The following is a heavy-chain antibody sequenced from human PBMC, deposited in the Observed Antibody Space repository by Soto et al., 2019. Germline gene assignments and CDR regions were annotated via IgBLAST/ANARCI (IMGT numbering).Heavy chain of an antibody. V-gene: IGHV4-34*01. J-gene: IGHJ3*02. Sequence: SETLSLTCAFYGGSFSGYYWSWIRQSPGKGLEWIGEVNPTGSTKYNPSLKSRVTISVDTSKNQFSLNLNSVTAADTALYYCARSREQWLVDAFDIWGQGTMVTVS. CDR2: VNPTGST. CDR3: ARSREQWLVDAFDI. CDR1: GGSFSGYY. D-gene: IGHD6-19*01.